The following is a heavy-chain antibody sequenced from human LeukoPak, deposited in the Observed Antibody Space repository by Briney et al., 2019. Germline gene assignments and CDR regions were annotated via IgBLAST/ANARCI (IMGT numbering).Heavy chain of an antibody. J-gene: IGHJ4*02. Sequence: GGSLRLSCAASGFTFSNAWMSWVRQAPGKGLEWVSSISSSSSYIYYADSVKGRFTISRDNAKNSLYLQMNSLRAEDTAVYYCAGSRITMIVVVIPYFDYWGQGTLVTVSS. CDR2: ISSSSSYI. V-gene: IGHV3-21*04. CDR1: GFTFSNAW. CDR3: AGSRITMIVVVIPYFDY. D-gene: IGHD3-22*01.